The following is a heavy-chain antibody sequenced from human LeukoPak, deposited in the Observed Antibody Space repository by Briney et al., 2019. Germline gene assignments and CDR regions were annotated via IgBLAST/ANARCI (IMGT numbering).Heavy chain of an antibody. Sequence: GGSLRLSCVASGFTFSNYAMSWVRQAPGKGLEWVSGITGSGGSTYYADSVKGRFTISRDNSKNTLYLQMNSLRDDDTAVYYCAKKRVDDRPPLHWGQGTLVTVSS. J-gene: IGHJ4*02. CDR3: AKKRVDDRPPLH. CDR1: GFTFSNYA. CDR2: ITGSGGST. D-gene: IGHD6-25*01. V-gene: IGHV3-23*01.